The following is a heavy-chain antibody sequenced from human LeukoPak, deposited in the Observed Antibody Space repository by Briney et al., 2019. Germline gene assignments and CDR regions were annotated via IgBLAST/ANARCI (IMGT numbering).Heavy chain of an antibody. CDR2: ISGSGGST. J-gene: IGHJ4*02. Sequence: GGSLRLSCAASGFTFSSYAMSWVRQAPGKGLEWVSAISGSGGSTYYADSVKGWFTISRDNSKNTLYLQMNSLRAEDTAVYYCAKVYDYVWGSYRPAPNFDYWGQGTLVTVSS. CDR3: AKVYDYVWGSYRPAPNFDY. CDR1: GFTFSSYA. D-gene: IGHD3-16*02. V-gene: IGHV3-23*01.